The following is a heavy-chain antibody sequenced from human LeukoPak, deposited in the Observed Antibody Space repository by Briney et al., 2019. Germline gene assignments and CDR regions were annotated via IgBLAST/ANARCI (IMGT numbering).Heavy chain of an antibody. D-gene: IGHD3-10*01. Sequence: SETLSLTCTVSGGSISSYYWSWIRQPAGKGLEWIGRIYTSGNTNYNPSLKSRVTISVDKSKNQFSLKLSSVTAADTAVYYCARMGPPLRGVRYYYYMDVWGKGTTVTVSS. J-gene: IGHJ6*03. CDR3: ARMGPPLRGVRYYYYMDV. CDR1: GGSISSYY. V-gene: IGHV4-4*07. CDR2: IYTSGNT.